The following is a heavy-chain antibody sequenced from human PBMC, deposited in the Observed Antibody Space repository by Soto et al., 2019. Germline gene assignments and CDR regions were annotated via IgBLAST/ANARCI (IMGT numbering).Heavy chain of an antibody. CDR2: ISYDGSNK. Sequence: GGSLRHSCAASGFTFSSYAFHWVRQAPGKGLEWVAVISYDGSNKYYADSVKGRFTISRGNSKNTLYLQMNSLRAEDTAVYYCARDRVVLMVYAIPAYYYYGMDVWGQGTTVTVSS. CDR1: GFTFSSYA. J-gene: IGHJ6*02. V-gene: IGHV3-30-3*01. CDR3: ARDRVVLMVYAIPAYYYYGMDV. D-gene: IGHD2-8*01.